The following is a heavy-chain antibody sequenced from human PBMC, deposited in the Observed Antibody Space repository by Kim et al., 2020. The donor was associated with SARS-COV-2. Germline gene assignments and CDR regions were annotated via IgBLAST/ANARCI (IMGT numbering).Heavy chain of an antibody. D-gene: IGHD3-3*01. Sequence: GGSLRLSCAASGFTFSSYEMHWVRQAPGKGLEWVSDISSNGSTIYYADSVKGRFTISRDNAKNSLYLQMNSLRAEDTAVYYCARDKAAITICGVDFGRFDIWGQGTMVTVSS. CDR2: ISSNGSTI. J-gene: IGHJ3*02. CDR1: GFTFSSYE. V-gene: IGHV3-48*03. CDR3: ARDKAAITICGVDFGRFDI.